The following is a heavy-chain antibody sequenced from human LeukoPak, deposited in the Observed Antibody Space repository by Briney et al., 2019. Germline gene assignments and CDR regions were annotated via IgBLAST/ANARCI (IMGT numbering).Heavy chain of an antibody. V-gene: IGHV1-69*05. CDR1: GGTFSSYA. D-gene: IGHD1-26*01. Sequence: GASVKVSCKASGGTFSSYAISWVRQAPGQGLEWMGGIIPIFGTANYAQKFQGRVTITTDESTSTAYMELSSLRSEDTAVYYCARGNEWELLGDFDYWGQGTLVTVSS. J-gene: IGHJ4*02. CDR3: ARGNEWELLGDFDY. CDR2: IIPIFGTA.